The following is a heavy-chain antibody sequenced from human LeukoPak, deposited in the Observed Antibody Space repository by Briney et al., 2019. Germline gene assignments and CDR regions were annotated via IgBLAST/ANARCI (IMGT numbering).Heavy chain of an antibody. CDR3: ARDTPDPTGGGVLLGSLPPYFDY. CDR2: INVGNGNT. CDR1: GYTFTSFA. D-gene: IGHD3-16*01. J-gene: IGHJ4*02. V-gene: IGHV1-3*03. Sequence: ASVKVSCKASGYTFTSFAMHWVRQAPGQRLEWMGWINVGNGNTKYSQDFQGRVTITRDTSASTAYMELSSLTSEDMAVYYCARDTPDPTGGGVLLGSLPPYFDYWGQGTLVTVSS.